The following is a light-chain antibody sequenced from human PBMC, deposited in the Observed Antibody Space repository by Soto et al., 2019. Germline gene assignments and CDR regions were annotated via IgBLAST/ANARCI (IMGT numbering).Light chain of an antibody. J-gene: IGKJ4*01. V-gene: IGKV1-39*01. CDR3: QQSYSTLVT. CDR2: AAS. Sequence: DIQMTQSPSSLSASIGDRVTITCRASQSITKYLNWYQQKPGKAPKLLISAASNLQSGVPSRFSGSGSGTGFTLTTNSLQPDDFATYYCQQSYSTLVTFGGGTKVEIK. CDR1: QSITKY.